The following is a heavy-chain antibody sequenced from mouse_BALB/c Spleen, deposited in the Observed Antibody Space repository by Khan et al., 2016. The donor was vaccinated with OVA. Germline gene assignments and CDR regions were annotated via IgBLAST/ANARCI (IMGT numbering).Heavy chain of an antibody. CDR3: SALPYYYGRDWFAC. Sequence: VQLQQSGAELVRSGASVKLSCTASGFTIKDYNMHWVKQRPEQGLEWIGWIDPENGDTEYAPKFQGKATMTADTSSNTAYLQFSSLTSEDTAVXYCSALPYYYGRDWFACWGQGTLVTVSA. D-gene: IGHD1-1*01. V-gene: IGHV14-4*02. CDR2: IDPENGDT. CDR1: GFTIKDYN. J-gene: IGHJ3*01.